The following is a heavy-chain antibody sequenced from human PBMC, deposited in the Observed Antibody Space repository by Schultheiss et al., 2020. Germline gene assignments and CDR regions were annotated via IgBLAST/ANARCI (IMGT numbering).Heavy chain of an antibody. Sequence: GESLKISCAASGFTVSSNYMSWVRQAPGKGLEWVSVIYSGGSTYYADSVKGRFTISRDNSKNTLYLQMNSLRAEDTAVYYCAKSPARGCSGGSCYPFDYWGQGTLVTVSS. CDR2: IYSGGST. J-gene: IGHJ4*02. CDR1: GFTVSSNY. D-gene: IGHD2-15*01. V-gene: IGHV3-53*01. CDR3: AKSPARGCSGGSCYPFDY.